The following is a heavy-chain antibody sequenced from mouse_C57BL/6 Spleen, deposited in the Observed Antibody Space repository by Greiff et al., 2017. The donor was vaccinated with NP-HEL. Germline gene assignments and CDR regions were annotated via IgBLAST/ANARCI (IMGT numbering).Heavy chain of an antibody. V-gene: IGHV1-26*01. CDR3: ASYYGNYDAMDY. J-gene: IGHJ4*01. D-gene: IGHD2-1*01. CDR2: INPNNGGT. CDR1: GYTFTDYY. Sequence: VQLQQSGPELVKPGASVKISCKASGYTFTDYYMNWVKQSHGKSLEWIGDINPNNGGTSYNQKFKGKATLTVDKSSSTAYMELRSLTSEDSAVYYCASYYGNYDAMDYWGQGTSVTVSS.